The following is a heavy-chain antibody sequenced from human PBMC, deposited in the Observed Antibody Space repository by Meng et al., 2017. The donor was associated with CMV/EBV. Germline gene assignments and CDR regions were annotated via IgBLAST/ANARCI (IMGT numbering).Heavy chain of an antibody. V-gene: IGHV3-7*01. J-gene: IGHJ4*02. D-gene: IGHD1-1*01. CDR2: IKQDGSEK. CDR3: ARGYMGARWGDFDD. CDR1: GFTFSSYW. Sequence: GESLKISCAASGFTFSSYWMSWVRQAPGKGLEWVANIKQDGSEKYYVDSVKGRFTISRDNAKNSLYLQMNSLRAEDTAVYYCARGYMGARWGDFDDWGQGTLVTVSS.